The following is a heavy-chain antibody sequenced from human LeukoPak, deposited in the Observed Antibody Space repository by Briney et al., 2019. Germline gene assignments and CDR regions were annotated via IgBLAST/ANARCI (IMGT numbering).Heavy chain of an antibody. J-gene: IGHJ4*02. V-gene: IGHV7-4-1*02. D-gene: IGHD6-13*01. CDR3: ARVVAAAGKILDY. CDR1: GGTFSSYA. Sequence: ASVKVSCKASGGTFSSYAISWVRQAPGQGLEWMGWINTNTGNPTYAQGFTGRFVFSLDTSVSTAYLQISSLKAEDTAVYYCARVVAAAGKILDYWGQGTLVTVSS. CDR2: INTNTGNP.